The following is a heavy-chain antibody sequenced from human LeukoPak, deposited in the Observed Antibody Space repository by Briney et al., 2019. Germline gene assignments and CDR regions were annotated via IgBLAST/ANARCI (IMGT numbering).Heavy chain of an antibody. V-gene: IGHV4-39*01. D-gene: IGHD4-17*01. CDR1: GGSISSSSYY. J-gene: IGHJ3*02. CDR2: IYYSGST. CDR3: ARPATTVTTYLPGAFDI. Sequence: SETLSLTCTVSGGSISSSSYYWGWIRQPPGKGLEWIGSIYYSGSTYYNPSLKSRVTISVDMSKNQFSLKLSSVTAADTAVYYCARPATTVTTYLPGAFDIWGQGTMVTVSS.